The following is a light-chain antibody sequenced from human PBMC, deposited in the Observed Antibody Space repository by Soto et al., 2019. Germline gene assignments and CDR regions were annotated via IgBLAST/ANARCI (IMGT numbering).Light chain of an antibody. CDR3: QHYGNYSHYT. Sequence: DIQMTQSPSTLSASVGDRVTIPCRASQTTGNWLAWYQQKPGRAPKLLIYKTSSLESGVPSRFSGSGSGTEFSLTFSSLQPDDFATYYCQHYGNYSHYTFGQGTNGEIK. J-gene: IGKJ2*01. CDR2: KTS. CDR1: QTTGNW. V-gene: IGKV1-5*03.